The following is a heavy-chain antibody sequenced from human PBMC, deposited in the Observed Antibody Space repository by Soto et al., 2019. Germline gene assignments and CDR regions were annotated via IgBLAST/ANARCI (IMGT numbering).Heavy chain of an antibody. V-gene: IGHV3-33*01. D-gene: IGHD3-10*01. CDR3: ARGEVLLWFGELPTTYGMDV. Sequence: PGGSLRLSCAGSGFTFSSYGMHWVRQAPGKGLEWVAVIWYDGSNKYYADSVKGRFTISRDNSKNTLYLQMNSLRAEDTAVYYCARGEVLLWFGELPTTYGMDVWGQGTTVTVSS. J-gene: IGHJ6*02. CDR2: IWYDGSNK. CDR1: GFTFSSYG.